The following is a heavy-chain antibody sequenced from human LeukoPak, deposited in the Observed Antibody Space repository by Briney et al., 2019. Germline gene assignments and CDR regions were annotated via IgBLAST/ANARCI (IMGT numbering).Heavy chain of an antibody. CDR1: GFTFSSYA. V-gene: IGHV3-30*01. J-gene: IGHJ5*02. D-gene: IGHD6-13*01. Sequence: PGRSLRLSCAASGFTFSSYAVHWVRQAPGKGLEWVAVISYDGSNKYYADSVKGRFTISRDNSKNTLYLQMNSLRAEDTAVYYCARDTSAAGTGWFDPWGQGTLVTVSS. CDR2: ISYDGSNK. CDR3: ARDTSAAGTGWFDP.